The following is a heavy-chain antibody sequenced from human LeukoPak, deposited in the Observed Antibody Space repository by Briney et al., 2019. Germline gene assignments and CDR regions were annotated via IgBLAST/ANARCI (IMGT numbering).Heavy chain of an antibody. CDR2: ISGSGGST. D-gene: IGHD5-18*01. V-gene: IGHV3-23*01. Sequence: GGSLRLSCAASGFTFSSYSMNWVRQAPGKGLEWASGISGSGGSTYYADSVKSRFIISRDNSKNTLYLHMNSLRAEDTAVYYCAKEEQDGAGGYSYYFDHWGQGTLVAVSS. J-gene: IGHJ4*02. CDR3: AKEEQDGAGGYSYYFDH. CDR1: GFTFSSYS.